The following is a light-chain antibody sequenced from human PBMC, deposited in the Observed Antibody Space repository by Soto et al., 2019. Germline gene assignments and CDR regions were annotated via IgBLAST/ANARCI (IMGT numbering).Light chain of an antibody. V-gene: IGLV2-8*01. Sequence: QSALTQPPSASGSPGQSVTISCTGTINDVGGYNYVSWYQQHPGKAPKLMIYEVRERPSGVPDRFSGSKSGNTASLTVSGLQAEDEGDYYCSSYAGSDSVVFGTGTKLTVL. CDR1: INDVGGYNY. CDR3: SSYAGSDSVV. J-gene: IGLJ1*01. CDR2: EVR.